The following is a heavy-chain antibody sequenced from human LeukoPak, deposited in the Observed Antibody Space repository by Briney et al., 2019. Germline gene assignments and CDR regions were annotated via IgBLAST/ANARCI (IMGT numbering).Heavy chain of an antibody. J-gene: IGHJ5*02. V-gene: IGHV1-8*01. D-gene: IGHD1-14*01. CDR3: ARVRTRRWFDP. CDR1: GYTFTSYD. CDR2: MNPNSGNT. Sequence: ASVKVPCKASGYTFTSYDINWVRQAPGQGLEWMGWMNPNSGNTGYAQKFQGRVTMTRNTSISTAYMELSSLRSEDTAVYYCARVRTRRWFDPWGQGTLVTVSS.